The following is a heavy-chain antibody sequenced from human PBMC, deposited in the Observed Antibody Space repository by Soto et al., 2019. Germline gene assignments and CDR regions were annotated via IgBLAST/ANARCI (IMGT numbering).Heavy chain of an antibody. Sequence: QLQLQESGPGLVQPSETLSLTCAVSGDSITTATYWGWIRQPPGKGLQWIGSIYHTGTTYYTPSLESRVSILVDSSNNYFYPKLNSVTAAVTAVYYCERLQSHFGSGPYYIDYWGQGTLVTVSS. CDR1: GDSITTATY. CDR2: IYHTGTT. CDR3: ERLQSHFGSGPYYIDY. D-gene: IGHD3-10*01. V-gene: IGHV4-39*02. J-gene: IGHJ4*02.